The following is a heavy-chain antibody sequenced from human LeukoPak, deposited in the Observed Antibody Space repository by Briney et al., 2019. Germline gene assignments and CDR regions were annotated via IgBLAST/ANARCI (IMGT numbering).Heavy chain of an antibody. CDR1: GGSFSGYY. CDR2: INHSGST. Sequence: SETLSLTCAVYGGSFSGYYWSWIRQPPGKGLGWIGEINHSGSTNYNPSLKSRVTISVDTSKNQFSLKLSSVTAADTAAYYCARDIVVVPAARWRTDYGMDVWGQGTTVTVSS. CDR3: ARDIVVVPAARWRTDYGMDV. V-gene: IGHV4-34*01. D-gene: IGHD2-2*01. J-gene: IGHJ6*02.